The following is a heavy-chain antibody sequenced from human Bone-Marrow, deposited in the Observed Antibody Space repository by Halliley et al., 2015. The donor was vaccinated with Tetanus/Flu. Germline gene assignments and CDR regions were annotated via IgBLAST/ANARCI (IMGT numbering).Heavy chain of an antibody. V-gene: IGHV4-4*07. CDR3: ARSLARAYAIDN. Sequence: IGLIYIRVGTKNTPPPKRRNSKSIDTSKNQFSLRLSSVTAADTAVYYCARSLARAYAIDNWGQGILVTVSS. D-gene: IGHD4-17*01. J-gene: IGHJ4*02. CDR2: IYIRVGT.